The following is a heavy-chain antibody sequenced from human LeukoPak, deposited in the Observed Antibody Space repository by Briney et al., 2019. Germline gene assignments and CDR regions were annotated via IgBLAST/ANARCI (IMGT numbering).Heavy chain of an antibody. CDR2: IIPIFGTA. D-gene: IGHD3-22*01. J-gene: IGHJ4*02. CDR1: GGTFSSYA. CDR3: ARGATTYYYDSSGYSFDY. V-gene: IGHV1-69*05. Sequence: SVKASCKASGGTFSSYAISWVRQAPGQGLEWMGGIIPIFGTANYAQKFQGRVTITTDESTSTAYMELSSLRSEDTAVYYCARGATTYYYDSSGYSFDYWGQGTLVTVSS.